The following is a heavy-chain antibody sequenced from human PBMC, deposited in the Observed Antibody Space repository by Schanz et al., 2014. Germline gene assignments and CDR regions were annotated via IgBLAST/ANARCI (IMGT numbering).Heavy chain of an antibody. Sequence: VQLVESGGGVVQPGRSLRLSCVASGFTFSSYDVFWVRQGPGKGLEWVSYISSSSSTRYYADAVKGRFTITRDNSKNTLYLQMNSLRAEDTAVYYCAKGRFGEVSAFDIWGQGTMGTVSS. CDR1: GFTFSSYD. D-gene: IGHD3-10*01. CDR2: ISSSSSTR. J-gene: IGHJ3*02. V-gene: IGHV3-48*01. CDR3: AKGRFGEVSAFDI.